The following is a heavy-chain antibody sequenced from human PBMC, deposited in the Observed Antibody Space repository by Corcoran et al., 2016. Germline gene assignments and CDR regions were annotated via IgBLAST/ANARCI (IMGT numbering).Heavy chain of an antibody. D-gene: IGHD3-22*01. CDR3: ACTVSGNYYYSSGYDSAFDD. V-gene: IGHV1-69*01. CDR2: IIPIFGTA. J-gene: IGHJ4*02. Sequence: QVQLVQSGAEVKKPGSSVKVSCKASGGTFSSYAISWVRQAPGQGLEWMGGIIPIFGTANYAQKFQGRVTITADESTSTAYMELSSLRSEDTAVYDCACTVSGNYYYSSGYDSAFDDWGQGTLVTVAS. CDR1: GGTFSSYA.